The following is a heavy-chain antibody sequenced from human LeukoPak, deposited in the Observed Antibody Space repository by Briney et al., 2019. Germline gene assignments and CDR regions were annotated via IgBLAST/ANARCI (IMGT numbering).Heavy chain of an antibody. J-gene: IGHJ4*02. D-gene: IGHD3-10*01. CDR1: GFSFDDYA. CDR3: ARDPPMVRGVRTSGHY. CDR2: ISWNSGSI. Sequence: GGSLRLSCAASGFSFDDYAMHWVRQAPGKGLEWVAGISWNSGSIDYVDSVKGRSTISRDNAKNSLYLQMNSLRAEDTAVYYCARDPPMVRGVRTSGHYWGQGTLVTVSS. V-gene: IGHV3-9*01.